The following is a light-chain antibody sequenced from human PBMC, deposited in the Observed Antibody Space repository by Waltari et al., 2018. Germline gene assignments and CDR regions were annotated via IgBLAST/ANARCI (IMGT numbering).Light chain of an antibody. V-gene: IGKV3-11*01. CDR2: DAS. CDR3: QQRSKWPFT. Sequence: EIVLTQSPATLSLSPGERATLSCRASQSVSRYLAWYQQKPGQAPRLRMYDASNRATGIPARFSGSGSGTDFTLTISSLEPEDFAVYYCQQRSKWPFTFGQGTGLEIK. CDR1: QSVSRY. J-gene: IGKJ5*01.